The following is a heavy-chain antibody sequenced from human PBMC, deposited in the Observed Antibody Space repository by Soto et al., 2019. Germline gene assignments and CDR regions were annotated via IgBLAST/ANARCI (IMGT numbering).Heavy chain of an antibody. V-gene: IGHV1-8*01. Sequence: QVQLVQSGAEVKKPGASVKVSCKASGYTFTSNDIYWLRQASGQGPEWMGWMNPKTGDSNSAEKFQGRLRMTRNTSTNTAYMELSSLTSEDTAVYYCARWCPGGGIKRSWFDPWGQGTLVTVST. CDR2: MNPKTGDS. CDR3: ARWCPGGGIKRSWFDP. D-gene: IGHD1-1*01. CDR1: GYTFTSND. J-gene: IGHJ5*02.